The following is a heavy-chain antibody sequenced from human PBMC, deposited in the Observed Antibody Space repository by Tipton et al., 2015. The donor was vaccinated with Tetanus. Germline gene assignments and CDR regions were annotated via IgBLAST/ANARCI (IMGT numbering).Heavy chain of an antibody. Sequence: GLVKPSETLSLTCSVSRGPISSYYWSWIRQPAGKGLEWIGHISNGNPDYSGSLKSRVTLSVDTSKNEVSLKLRSVTAADTGVYYCARGRQRLVPAGFDLWGQGTLVTVSS. CDR3: ARGRQRLVPAGFDL. D-gene: IGHD6-13*01. J-gene: IGHJ5*02. CDR1: RGPISSYY. CDR2: ISNGNP. V-gene: IGHV4-4*07.